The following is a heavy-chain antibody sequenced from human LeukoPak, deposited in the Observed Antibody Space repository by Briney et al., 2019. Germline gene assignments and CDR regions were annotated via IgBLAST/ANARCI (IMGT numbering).Heavy chain of an antibody. CDR1: GGTFSSYA. D-gene: IGHD3-22*01. J-gene: IGHJ4*02. CDR2: IIPIFGTA. V-gene: IGHV1-69*13. CDR3: ARAPQIVVVNYFDY. Sequence: ASVKVSCKASGGTFSSYAISWVRQAPGQGLEWMGGIIPIFGTANYAQKFQGRVTITADESTSTAYMELSSLRSEDTAVYYCARAPQIVVVNYFDYWGQGTLVTVSS.